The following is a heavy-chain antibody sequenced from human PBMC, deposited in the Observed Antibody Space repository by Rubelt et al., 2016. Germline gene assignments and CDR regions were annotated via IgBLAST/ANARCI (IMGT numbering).Heavy chain of an antibody. Sequence: QVQLVESGGGVVQPGRSLRLSCAASGFTFSSYAMQWVRRAPGKGLGWVAVISYDGTNKYYADSVKGRFTISRDNSKNTLYLQMNSLRAEDTAVYYCASSSGWYFDYWGQGTLVTVSS. CDR3: ASSSGWYFDY. CDR2: ISYDGTNK. J-gene: IGHJ4*02. CDR1: GFTFSSYA. D-gene: IGHD6-19*01. V-gene: IGHV3-30*04.